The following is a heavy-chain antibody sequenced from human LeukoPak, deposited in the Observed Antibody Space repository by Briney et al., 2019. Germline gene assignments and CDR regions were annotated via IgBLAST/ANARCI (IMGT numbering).Heavy chain of an antibody. D-gene: IGHD6-13*01. CDR1: GFTFSSYG. CDR2: ISGSGGST. J-gene: IGHJ4*02. Sequence: PGRSLRLSCAASGFTFSSYGMHWVRQAPGKGLEWVSAISGSGGSTYYADSVKGRFTISRDNSKNTLYLQMNSRRAEDTAVYYCAKDSSSWYYFDYWGQGTLVTVSS. CDR3: AKDSSSWYYFDY. V-gene: IGHV3-23*01.